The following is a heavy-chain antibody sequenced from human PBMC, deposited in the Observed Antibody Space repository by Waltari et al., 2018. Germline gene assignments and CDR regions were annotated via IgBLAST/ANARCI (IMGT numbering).Heavy chain of an antibody. CDR2: ISWNSGSI. CDR1: GFTFDDYA. J-gene: IGHJ4*02. V-gene: IGHV3-9*01. Sequence: EVQLVESGGGLVQPGRSLRLSCAASGFTFDDYAMPWVRQAPGKGLEWVSGISWNSGSIGYADSVKGRFTISRDNAKNSLYLQMNSLRAEDTALYYCAKGPDYFDYWGQGTLVTVSS. CDR3: AKGPDYFDY.